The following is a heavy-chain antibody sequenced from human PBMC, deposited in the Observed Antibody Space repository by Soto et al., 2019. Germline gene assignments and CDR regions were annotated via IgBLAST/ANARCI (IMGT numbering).Heavy chain of an antibody. Sequence: EVQLLESGGGLVQPGGSLRLSCAASEFTFSSNAMHWVRQAPGKGLEWVSGITGSGSTTFYADSVKGRFTISRDNSKNTLYLHMSSLTAEDTATYYCAKDFTAYLSSWFHLWGQGTLVTVSS. D-gene: IGHD6-13*01. CDR2: ITGSGSTT. V-gene: IGHV3-23*01. J-gene: IGHJ5*02. CDR1: EFTFSSNA. CDR3: AKDFTAYLSSWFHL.